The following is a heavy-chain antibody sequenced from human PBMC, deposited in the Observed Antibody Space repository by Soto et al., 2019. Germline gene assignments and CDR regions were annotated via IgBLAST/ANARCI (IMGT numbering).Heavy chain of an antibody. D-gene: IGHD2-2*01. Sequence: QVQLVQSGAEVKKPGSSVKVSCKAAGGTFGSYAMSWVRQAPGQGLEWMGGIIPIPGTANYAQKFQGRVTIAADESTSTAYMELSSLRSEDTAVYYCARSQGSSTSLEIYYYYYYGMDVWVQGTTVTVSS. CDR1: GGTFGSYA. CDR2: IIPIPGTA. CDR3: ARSQGSSTSLEIYYYYYYGMDV. J-gene: IGHJ6*02. V-gene: IGHV1-69*01.